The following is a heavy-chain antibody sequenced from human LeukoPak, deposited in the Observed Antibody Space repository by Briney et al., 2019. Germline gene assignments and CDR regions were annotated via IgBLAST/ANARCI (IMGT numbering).Heavy chain of an antibody. V-gene: IGHV3-11*05. CDR2: VSSSSSYT. CDR3: ARDNGWPDSGAFDI. D-gene: IGHD6-19*01. CDR1: GFTFSDYY. J-gene: IGHJ3*02. Sequence: PGGSLRLSCAASGFTFSDYYTSWIRQAPGKGLEWVSYVSSSSSYTNYADSVKGRFTISRDNAKNSLYLQMNSLRAEDTAVYYCARDNGWPDSGAFDIWGQGTMVTVSS.